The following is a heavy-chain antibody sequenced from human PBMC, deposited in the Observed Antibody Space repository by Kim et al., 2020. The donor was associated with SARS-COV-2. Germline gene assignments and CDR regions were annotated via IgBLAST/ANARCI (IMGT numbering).Heavy chain of an antibody. CDR3: AKGKSVKTRGGGFDY. V-gene: IGHV3-23*01. D-gene: IGHD1-26*01. Sequence: DSVKGRFTLSRDNSKNTLYLQMNSLRAEDTAVYYCAKGKSVKTRGGGFDYWGQGTLVTVSS. J-gene: IGHJ4*02.